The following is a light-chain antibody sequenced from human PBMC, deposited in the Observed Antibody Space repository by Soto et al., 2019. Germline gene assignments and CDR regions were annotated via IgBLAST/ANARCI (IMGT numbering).Light chain of an antibody. V-gene: IGKV3-20*01. CDR1: QSVSSSY. CDR3: QQYGSSPWT. J-gene: IGKJ1*01. CDR2: GAS. Sequence: IVLTQSPGTLSLSPGERATLSCRASQSVSSSYLAWYQQKLGQAPRLLISGASSRATGIPDRFSGSGSGTDFTLTISRLEPEDFAVYYCQQYGSSPWTFGQGTKVEIK.